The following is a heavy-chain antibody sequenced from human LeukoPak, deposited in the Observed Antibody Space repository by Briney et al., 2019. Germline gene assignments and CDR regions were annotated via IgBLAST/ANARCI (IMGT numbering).Heavy chain of an antibody. D-gene: IGHD1-14*01. Sequence: GGSLRLSCAASGFTFSSYAMSWVRQAPGKGLEWVSGISGSGSRTYYADSVKGRFTISRDNSKNTLYLQMNSLRAEDTAVYYCARAPVDSPNHKLDYWGRGTLVTVSS. CDR1: GFTFSSYA. CDR2: ISGSGSRT. J-gene: IGHJ4*02. CDR3: ARAPVDSPNHKLDY. V-gene: IGHV3-23*01.